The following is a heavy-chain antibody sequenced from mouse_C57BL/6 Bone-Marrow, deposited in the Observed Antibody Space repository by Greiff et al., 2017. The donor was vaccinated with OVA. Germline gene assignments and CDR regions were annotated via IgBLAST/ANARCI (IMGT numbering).Heavy chain of an antibody. CDR1: GYTFTSYW. V-gene: IGHV1-50*01. CDR3: ARLGYYYGSSDWYFDV. CDR2: IDPSDSYT. J-gene: IGHJ1*03. D-gene: IGHD1-1*01. Sequence: QVQLQQPGAELVKPGASVKLSCKASGYTFTSYWVQWVKQRPGQGLEWIGEIDPSDSYTNYHQKFKGKATLTVDTSSSTAYMQLSSLTSEDSAVYYCARLGYYYGSSDWYFDVWGTGTTVTVSS.